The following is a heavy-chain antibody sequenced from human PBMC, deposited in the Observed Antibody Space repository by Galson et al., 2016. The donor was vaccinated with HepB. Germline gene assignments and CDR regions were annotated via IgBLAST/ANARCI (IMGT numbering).Heavy chain of an antibody. CDR1: GFVFSNFG. CDR2: ISPRRTT. J-gene: IGHJ4*02. CDR3: AKERLVRRIFDH. Sequence: SLRLSCAASGFVFSNFGLSWVRQAPGKELEWVASISPRRTTYYSDSVQGRFTISRDNSNNTLYLQMNGLRAEDTAVYYCAKERLVRRIFDHWGQGTLLTVSS. D-gene: IGHD1-1*01. V-gene: IGHV3-23*01.